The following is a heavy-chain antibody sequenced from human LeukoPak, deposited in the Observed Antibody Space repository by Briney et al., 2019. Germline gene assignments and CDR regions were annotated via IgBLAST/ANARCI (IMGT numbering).Heavy chain of an antibody. D-gene: IGHD2-2*01. CDR3: AKVLRYCSSTSCYPDYFDY. V-gene: IGHV3-23*01. J-gene: IGHJ4*02. Sequence: GGSLRLSCAASGFTFSSYAMSWVRQAPGKGLEWVSAISGSGGSTYYADSVKGRFTISRDNSKNTLYLQMNSLRAEDTAVYYCAKVLRYCSSTSCYPDYFDYWGQGNLVTVSS. CDR2: ISGSGGST. CDR1: GFTFSSYA.